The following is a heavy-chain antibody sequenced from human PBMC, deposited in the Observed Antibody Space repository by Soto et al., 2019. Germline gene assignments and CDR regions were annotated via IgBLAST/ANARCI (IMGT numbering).Heavy chain of an antibody. CDR2: INHSGST. J-gene: IGHJ4*02. CDR3: ARGHQRSIVVVPAAMPGSGGIDY. Sequence: SETLSLTCAVYGGSFSGYYWSWIRQPPGKGLEWIGEINHSGSTNYNPSLKSRVTISVDKSKNQFSLKLGSVTAADTAVYYCARGHQRSIVVVPAAMPGSGGIDYWGQGTLVTVSS. D-gene: IGHD2-2*01. CDR1: GGSFSGYY. V-gene: IGHV4-34*01.